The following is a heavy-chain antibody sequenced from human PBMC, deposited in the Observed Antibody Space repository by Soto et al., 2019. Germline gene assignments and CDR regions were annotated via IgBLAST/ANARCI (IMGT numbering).Heavy chain of an antibody. CDR1: GGSFSGYS. CDR3: LCRYDSYIMDV. V-gene: IGHV4-34*01. D-gene: IGHD3-10*02. J-gene: IGHJ6*02. Sequence: QVQLLQWGAGLLKPSETLSLTCAVSGGSFSGYSWSWIRQPPGKGLEWIGEINHSGSTNYNPSLKSRVTISGGTSKHQFSLRLSSVTAADTAVYYCLCRYDSYIMDVWGQGTTVSVSS. CDR2: INHSGST.